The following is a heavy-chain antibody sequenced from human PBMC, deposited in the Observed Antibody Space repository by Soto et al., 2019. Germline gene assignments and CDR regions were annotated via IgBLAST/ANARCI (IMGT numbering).Heavy chain of an antibody. CDR3: ARLVVTKHAFDI. J-gene: IGHJ3*02. D-gene: IGHD2-21*02. CDR2: IRVHNGNT. Sequence: QVHLVQSGVEVKKPGASVKVSCKASGYNFINYGITWVRQAPGQGLEWMGWIRVHNGNTNYAQNLQGRVTMTTDTSTSTAYMELRSLRSDDTAVYYCARLVVTKHAFDIWGQGTMVTVSS. CDR1: GYNFINYG. V-gene: IGHV1-18*01.